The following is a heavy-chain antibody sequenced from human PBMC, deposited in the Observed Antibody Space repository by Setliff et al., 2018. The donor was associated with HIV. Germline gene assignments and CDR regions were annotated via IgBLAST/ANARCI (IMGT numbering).Heavy chain of an antibody. CDR1: GYSISSGYY. Sequence: PSETLSLTCAVSGYSISSGYYWGWIRQPPGKGLEWIGSIYHSGSTYYNPSLKSRVTISVDTSKNQFSLKLSSVTAADTAVYCCAREAYGSGSYPSFGLDYWGQGTLGTVPQ. V-gene: IGHV4-38-2*01. J-gene: IGHJ4*02. D-gene: IGHD3-10*01. CDR3: AREAYGSGSYPSFGLDY. CDR2: IYHSGST.